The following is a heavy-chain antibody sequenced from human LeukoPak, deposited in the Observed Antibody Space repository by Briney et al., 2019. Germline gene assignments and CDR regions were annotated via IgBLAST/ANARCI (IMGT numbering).Heavy chain of an antibody. CDR3: ARRLGRYNWFDP. CDR1: GGSISSYY. CDR2: IYYSRST. J-gene: IGHJ5*02. Sequence: SETLSLTCTVSGGSISSYYWSWIRQPPGKGLEWIGNIYYSRSTNCNPSLKSRVTISVDTSKNQFSLKLSSVTAADTAVYYCARRLGRYNWFDPWGQGTLVTVSS. V-gene: IGHV4-59*08.